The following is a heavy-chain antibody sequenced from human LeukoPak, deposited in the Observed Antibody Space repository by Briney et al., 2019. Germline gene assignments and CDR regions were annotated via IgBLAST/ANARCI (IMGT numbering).Heavy chain of an antibody. CDR3: ARDSGSGYDDWFDP. D-gene: IGHD5-12*01. CDR2: IKQDGSEK. J-gene: IGHJ5*02. Sequence: PGGSLRLSCAASGFTFSSYWMSWVRQAPGKGLKWVANIKQDGSEKYYVDSVKGRFTISRDNAKNSLYLQMNSLRAEDTAVYYCARDSGSGYDDWFDPWGQGTLVTVSS. CDR1: GFTFSSYW. V-gene: IGHV3-7*01.